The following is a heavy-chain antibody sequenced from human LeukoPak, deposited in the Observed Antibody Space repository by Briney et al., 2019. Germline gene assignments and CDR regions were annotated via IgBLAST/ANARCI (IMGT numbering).Heavy chain of an antibody. CDR2: ISAYNGNT. CDR1: GYTFTSYG. CDR3: ARVPLRYCSGGSCSPVDY. J-gene: IGHJ4*02. D-gene: IGHD2-15*01. Sequence: ASVKVSCKASGYTFTSYGISWVRQAPGQGLEWVGWISAYNGNTNYAQKLQGGVTMTTDTSTSTAYMELRSLRSDDTAVYYCARVPLRYCSGGSCSPVDYWGQGTLVTVSS. V-gene: IGHV1-18*01.